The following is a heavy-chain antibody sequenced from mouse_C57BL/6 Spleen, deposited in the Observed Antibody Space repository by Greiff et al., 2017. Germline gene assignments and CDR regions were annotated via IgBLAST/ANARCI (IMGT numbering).Heavy chain of an antibody. Sequence: QVQLQQPGAELVKPGASVKMSCKASGYTFTSYWITWVKQRPGQGLEWIGDIYPGSGSTNYNEKFKSKATLTVDTSSSTAYMQLSSLTSADSAVYYCARLGSTVVAHYYAMDYWGQGTSVTVSS. CDR3: ARLGSTVVAHYYAMDY. D-gene: IGHD1-1*01. V-gene: IGHV1-55*01. CDR2: IYPGSGST. CDR1: GYTFTSYW. J-gene: IGHJ4*01.